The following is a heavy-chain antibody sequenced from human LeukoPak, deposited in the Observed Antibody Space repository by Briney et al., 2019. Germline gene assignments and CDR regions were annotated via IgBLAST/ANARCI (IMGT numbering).Heavy chain of an antibody. CDR3: ATVTYYGSGTFDY. J-gene: IGHJ4*02. Sequence: ASVKVSCKVSGYTLTELSMHWVRQAPGKGLEGMGGFDPEDGETIYEQKFQGRVTMTEDTSTDTAYMELSSLRSEDTAVYYCATVTYYGSGTFDYWGQGTLVTVSS. CDR1: GYTLTELS. V-gene: IGHV1-24*01. CDR2: FDPEDGET. D-gene: IGHD3-10*01.